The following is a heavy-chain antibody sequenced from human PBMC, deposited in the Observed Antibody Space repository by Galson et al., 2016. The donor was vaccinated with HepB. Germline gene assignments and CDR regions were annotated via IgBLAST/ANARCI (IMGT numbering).Heavy chain of an antibody. CDR3: ARAKPLRRRYYDRSGFYSYSFDS. CDR1: GGSFSDYN. J-gene: IGHJ4*02. V-gene: IGHV4-34*01. Sequence: ETLSLTCAVYGGSFSDYNWNGIRQPPGKGLEWTGEINHRGSTNYKPSLKSRVTISGDTSKNQFSLKLSTVTAADTAMYYCARAKPLRRRYYDRSGFYSYSFDSWGQGTMVIVSS. CDR2: INHRGST. D-gene: IGHD3-22*01.